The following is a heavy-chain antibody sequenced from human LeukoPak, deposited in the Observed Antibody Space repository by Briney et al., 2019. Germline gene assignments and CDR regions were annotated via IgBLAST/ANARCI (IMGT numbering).Heavy chain of an antibody. CDR3: ASPLIVGAKGGFDY. CDR1: GGSISSGGYY. Sequence: SETLSLTCTVSGGSISSGGYYWSWIRQHPGKGLEWIGYIYYSGSTYYNPSLKSRVTISVDTSKNQFSLKLSSATAADTAVYYCASPLIVGAKGGFDYWGQGTLVTVSS. D-gene: IGHD1-26*01. V-gene: IGHV4-31*03. CDR2: IYYSGST. J-gene: IGHJ4*02.